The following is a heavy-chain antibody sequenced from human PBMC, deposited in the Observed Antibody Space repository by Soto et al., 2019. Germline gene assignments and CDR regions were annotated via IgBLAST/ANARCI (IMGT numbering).Heavy chain of an antibody. CDR3: AHRVLRTVFGLVTTTAIYFDF. CDR2: IYWDDDK. V-gene: IGHV2-5*02. D-gene: IGHD3-3*01. Sequence: QITLKESGPTVVKPTETLTLTCTFSGFSLTTSGVGVGWVRQSPGKAPEWLALIYWDDDKRYSTSRKSRLTITKETSKNKVVLTMANVDPADTATYYCAHRVLRTVFGLVTTTAIYFDFWGQGTPVVVSS. J-gene: IGHJ4*02. CDR1: GFSLTTSGVG.